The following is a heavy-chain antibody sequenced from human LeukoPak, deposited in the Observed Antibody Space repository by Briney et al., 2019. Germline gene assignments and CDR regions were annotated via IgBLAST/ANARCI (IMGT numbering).Heavy chain of an antibody. V-gene: IGHV3-23*01. CDR1: GFTFSSYA. CDR2: ISGSGGST. D-gene: IGHD3-9*01. J-gene: IGHJ4*02. CDR3: AKDQSPYDILTGSWAY. Sequence: GGSLRLSCAASGFTFSSYAMSWVRQAPGKGLEWVSAISGSGGSTYYADSVKGRFTISRDNSKNTLYLQMNSLRAEDTAVYYCAKDQSPYDILTGSWAYWGQGTLVTVSS.